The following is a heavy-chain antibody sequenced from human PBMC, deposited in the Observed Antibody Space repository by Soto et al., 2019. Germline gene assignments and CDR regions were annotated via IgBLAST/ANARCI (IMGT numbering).Heavy chain of an antibody. D-gene: IGHD3-22*01. CDR3: ARASAGSSGYYPDY. CDR2: IYSGGST. Sequence: PGGSLRLSCAASGFTVSSNFMSWVRQAPGKGLEWVSIIYSGGSTYYADSVKGRFTISRDNSKNTLYLQMNSLRAEDTAVYYCARASAGSSGYYPDYWGQGTLVTVSS. J-gene: IGHJ4*02. CDR1: GFTVSSNF. V-gene: IGHV3-53*01.